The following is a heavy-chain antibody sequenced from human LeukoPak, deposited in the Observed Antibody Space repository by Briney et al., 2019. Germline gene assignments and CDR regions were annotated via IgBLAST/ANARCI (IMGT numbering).Heavy chain of an antibody. CDR3: ARLNSSGWKPSYYYYGMDV. CDR1: GGSFSGYY. Sequence: PSETLSLTCAVYGGSFSGYYWSWIRQPPGKGLEWIGEINHSGSTNYNPSLKSRVTISVDTSKNQFSLKLSSVAAADTAVYYCARLNSSGWKPSYYYYGMDVWGQGTTVTVSS. D-gene: IGHD6-19*01. CDR2: INHSGST. V-gene: IGHV4-34*01. J-gene: IGHJ6*02.